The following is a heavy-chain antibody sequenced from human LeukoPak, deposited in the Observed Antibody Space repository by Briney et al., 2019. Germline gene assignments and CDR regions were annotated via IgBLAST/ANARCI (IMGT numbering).Heavy chain of an antibody. CDR1: GFTVSSNY. Sequence: GGSLRLSCAASGFTVSSNYMSWVRQAPGKGLEWVSVIYSGGSTYYADSVKGRFTISRHNSKNTLYLQMNSLRAEDTAVYYCASETLYCSGGSCYSGGDYYYGMDVWGQGTTVTVSS. CDR2: IYSGGST. J-gene: IGHJ6*02. CDR3: ASETLYCSGGSCYSGGDYYYGMDV. V-gene: IGHV3-53*04. D-gene: IGHD2-15*01.